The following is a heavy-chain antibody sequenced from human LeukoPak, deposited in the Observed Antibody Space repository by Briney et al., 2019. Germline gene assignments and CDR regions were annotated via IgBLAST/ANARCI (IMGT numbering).Heavy chain of an antibody. V-gene: IGHV3-7*01. CDR3: ASSGMVRGVTTHDY. Sequence: PGGSLRLSCAASGFTFSSYWMSWVRQAPGKGLEWVANIKQDGSEKYYVDSVKGRFTISRDNAKNSLYLQMNSLRAEDTAVYYCASSGMVRGVTTHDYWGQGTLVTVSS. CDR1: GFTFSSYW. CDR2: IKQDGSEK. J-gene: IGHJ4*02. D-gene: IGHD3-10*01.